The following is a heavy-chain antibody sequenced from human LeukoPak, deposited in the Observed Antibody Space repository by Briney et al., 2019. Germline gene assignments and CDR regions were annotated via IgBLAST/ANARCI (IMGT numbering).Heavy chain of an antibody. CDR3: ARDWGSGYDFDY. Sequence: PGGSLRLSCAASGFPFSGSGMHWVRQAPGKGLEWVAVIWYDGSHQYYADSVKGRFTISRDNAKNTLYLQMNSLRAEDTAVYYCARDWGSGYDFDYWGQGTLVTVSS. CDR2: IWYDGSHQ. V-gene: IGHV3-33*01. J-gene: IGHJ4*02. CDR1: GFPFSGSG. D-gene: IGHD5-12*01.